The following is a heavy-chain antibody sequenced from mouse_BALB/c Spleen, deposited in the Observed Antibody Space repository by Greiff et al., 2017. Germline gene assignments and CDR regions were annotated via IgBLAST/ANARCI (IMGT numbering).Heavy chain of an antibody. CDR2: IWSGGST. CDR3: ARNWGYYGSSFYYYAMDY. CDR1: GFSLTSYG. V-gene: IGHV2-4-1*01. Sequence: QVQLKESGPGLVQPSQSLSITCTVSGFSLTSYGVHWVRQSPGKGLEWLGVIWSGGSTDYNAAFISRLSISKDNSKSQVFFKMNSLQADDTAIYYCARNWGYYGSSFYYYAMDYWGQGTSVTVSS. J-gene: IGHJ4*01. D-gene: IGHD1-1*01.